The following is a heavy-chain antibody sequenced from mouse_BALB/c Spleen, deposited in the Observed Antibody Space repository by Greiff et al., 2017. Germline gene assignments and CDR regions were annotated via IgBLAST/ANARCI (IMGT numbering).Heavy chain of an antibody. V-gene: IGHV1S56*01. CDR3: ARGYYGSSYGYAMDD. J-gene: IGHJ4*01. CDR1: GYTFTSYY. CDR2: IYPGNVNT. Sequence: QVQLQQSGPELVKPGASVRISCKASGYTFTSYYIHWVKQRPGQGLEWIGWIYPGNVNTKYNEKFKGKATLTADKSSSTAYMQLSSLTSEDSAVYFCARGYYGSSYGYAMDDWGQGTSVTVSS. D-gene: IGHD1-1*01.